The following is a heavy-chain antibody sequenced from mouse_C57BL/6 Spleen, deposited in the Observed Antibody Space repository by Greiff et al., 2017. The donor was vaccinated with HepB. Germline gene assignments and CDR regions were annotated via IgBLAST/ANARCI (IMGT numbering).Heavy chain of an antibody. V-gene: IGHV1-85*01. CDR1: GYAFSSYW. J-gene: IGHJ1*03. Sequence: QVQLQQSGAELVKPGASVKISCKASGYAFSSYWMNWVKQRPGQGLEWIGWIYPRDGSTKYNEKFKGKATLTVDTSSSTAYMELHSLTSEDSAVYFCARRGIYYGNYDRYFDVWGTGTTVTVSS. CDR2: IYPRDGST. D-gene: IGHD2-1*01. CDR3: ARRGIYYGNYDRYFDV.